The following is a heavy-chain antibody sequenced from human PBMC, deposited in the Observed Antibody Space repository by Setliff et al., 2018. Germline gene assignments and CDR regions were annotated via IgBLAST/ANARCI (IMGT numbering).Heavy chain of an antibody. CDR1: GGSISSGGYY. D-gene: IGHD3-10*01. CDR2: IYYSGST. J-gene: IGHJ1*01. CDR3: VREGFSEYFQD. V-gene: IGHV4-31*03. Sequence: PSETLSLTCTVSGGSISSGGYYWSWIRQHPGKGLEWIGYIYYSGSTYYNPSLKSRVTISVDTSKNQFSLKLSSVTAADTAVYYCVREGFSEYFQDWGRGTLVTVSS.